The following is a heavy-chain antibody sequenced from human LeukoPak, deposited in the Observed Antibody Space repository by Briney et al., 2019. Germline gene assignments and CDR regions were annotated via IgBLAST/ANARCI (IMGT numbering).Heavy chain of an antibody. J-gene: IGHJ4*02. V-gene: IGHV3-23*01. CDR1: GFTFSSYA. D-gene: IGHD5-18*01. CDR3: AKVSEWKQLWLPFAY. Sequence: HSGGSLRLSCAASGFTFSSYAMSWVRQAPGKGLEWVSAISGSGGSTYYADSVKGRFTISRDNSKDTLYLQMNSLRAEDTAVYYCAKVSEWKQLWLPFAYWGQGTLVTVSS. CDR2: ISGSGGST.